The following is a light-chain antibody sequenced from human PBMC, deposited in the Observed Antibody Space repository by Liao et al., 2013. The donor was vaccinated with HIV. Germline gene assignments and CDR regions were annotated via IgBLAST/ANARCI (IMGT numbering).Light chain of an antibody. CDR2: CDS. Sequence: SYELTQPPSVSVAPGKTARMTCGGHNIGSENVHWYQQKPGQAPVLVIYCDSDRPSGIPERFSGSNSGNTASLTISRVEAGDEADYYCQVWDRGSDHVVIGGGTKLTVL. J-gene: IGLJ3*02. CDR3: QVWDRGSDHVV. CDR1: NIGSEN. V-gene: IGLV3-21*04.